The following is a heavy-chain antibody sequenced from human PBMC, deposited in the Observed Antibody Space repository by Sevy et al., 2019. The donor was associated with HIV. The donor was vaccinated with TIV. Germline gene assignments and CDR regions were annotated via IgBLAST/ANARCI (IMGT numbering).Heavy chain of an antibody. CDR2: INPNSGGT. CDR3: ARYCCSSTGPKTPLSYYFDY. Sequence: ASVKVSCKASGYTFTGYYMHWVRQAPGQGLEWMGWINPNSGGTNYAQKFQGRVTMTRDTSISTAYKELSRLRSDDTAVYYCARYCCSSTGPKTPLSYYFDYWGQGTLVTVSS. D-gene: IGHD2-2*01. J-gene: IGHJ4*02. CDR1: GYTFTGYY. V-gene: IGHV1-2*02.